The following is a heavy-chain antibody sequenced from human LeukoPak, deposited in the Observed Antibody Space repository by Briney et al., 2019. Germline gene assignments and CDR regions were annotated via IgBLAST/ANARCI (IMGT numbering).Heavy chain of an antibody. D-gene: IGHD3-9*01. CDR1: GFTFSSYS. J-gene: IGHJ4*02. V-gene: IGHV3-21*01. CDR3: ARDHDWAFDL. CDR2: ISSSSSYI. Sequence: GGSLRLSCAASGFTFSSYSMNWVRQAPGKGLEWVSSISSSSSYIYYADSVKGRFTISRDNAKNTLYLQMNSLRAEDTAVYYCARDHDWAFDLWGQGTLVTVSS.